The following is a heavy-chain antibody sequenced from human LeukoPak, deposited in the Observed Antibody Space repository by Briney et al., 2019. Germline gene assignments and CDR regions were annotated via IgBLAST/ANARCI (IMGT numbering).Heavy chain of an antibody. V-gene: IGHV3-21*05. CDR2: IGISSGDT. J-gene: IGHJ4*02. Sequence: GGSLRLSCTASGFPFSDYSMNWVRQAPGKGLEWISYIGISSGDTKYADSVKGRFTISADNAKNSLYLQMNSLRVEDTAVYYCARDHNYAFDNWGQGTLVSVSS. D-gene: IGHD1-1*01. CDR3: ARDHNYAFDN. CDR1: GFPFSDYS.